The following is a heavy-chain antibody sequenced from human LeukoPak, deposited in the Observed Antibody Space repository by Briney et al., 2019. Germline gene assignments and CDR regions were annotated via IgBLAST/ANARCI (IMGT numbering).Heavy chain of an antibody. J-gene: IGHJ5*02. D-gene: IGHD3-22*01. CDR2: IYYSGST. Sequence: PSETLSLTCTVSGGSISSGGYYRSWIRQHPGKGLEWIGHIYYSGSTYYNPSLKSRVTISVDTSKNQFSLKLSSVTAADTAVYYCARNPDYYDSSGYYYHWFDPWGQGTLVTVSS. V-gene: IGHV4-31*03. CDR3: ARNPDYYDSSGYYYHWFDP. CDR1: GGSISSGGYY.